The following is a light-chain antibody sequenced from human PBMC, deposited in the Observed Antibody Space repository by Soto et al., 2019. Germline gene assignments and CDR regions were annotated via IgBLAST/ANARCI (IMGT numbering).Light chain of an antibody. Sequence: EIVLTQSPGTLSVSPRERATLSCRASQSVSSKLAWYQQKPGQAPRLLFYGASTGATGIPARFSGSGSETEFTLSISSLQSEDCAVYCCQQYNNWPGTFGQGTKVDIK. CDR1: QSVSSK. J-gene: IGKJ1*01. V-gene: IGKV3-15*01. CDR3: QQYNNWPGT. CDR2: GAS.